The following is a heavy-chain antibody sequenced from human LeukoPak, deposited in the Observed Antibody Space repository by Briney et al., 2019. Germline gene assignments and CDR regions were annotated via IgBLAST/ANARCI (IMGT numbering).Heavy chain of an antibody. J-gene: IGHJ6*02. Sequence: ASVKVSCKASGYTFTGYYMHWVRQAPGQGLEWVGWINPNSGGTNYAQKFQGRVTMTRDTSISTAYMELSRLRSDDTAVYYCARDYYDSSGYYYGMDVWGQGTTATVSS. CDR1: GYTFTGYY. CDR2: INPNSGGT. CDR3: ARDYYDSSGYYYGMDV. D-gene: IGHD3-22*01. V-gene: IGHV1-2*02.